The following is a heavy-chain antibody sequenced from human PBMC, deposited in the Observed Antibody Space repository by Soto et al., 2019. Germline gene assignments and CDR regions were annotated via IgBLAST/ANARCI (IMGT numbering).Heavy chain of an antibody. D-gene: IGHD5-12*01. CDR3: AKGGAITSGYTRDFDH. CDR2: ISSGGGGTT. V-gene: IGHV3-23*01. Sequence: EVQLLESGGGLVQPGGSLRLSCAASGFSFSNYAMAWVRQAPGKGLQWVSIISSGGGGTTYYTDSVKGRFSFSRDNSKNTVFLQMNSLGADDTAVYYCAKGGAITSGYTRDFDHLGLGTLVTVFS. J-gene: IGHJ4*01. CDR1: GFSFSNYA.